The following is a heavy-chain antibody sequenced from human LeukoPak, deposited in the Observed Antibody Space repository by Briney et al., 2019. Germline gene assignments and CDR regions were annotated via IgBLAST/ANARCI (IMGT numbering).Heavy chain of an antibody. CDR3: GKALRTGMFRGVIDY. CDR2: ISSSASTI. Sequence: GGSLRLSCAASGFTFSSYWMSWVRQAPGKGLEWVSYISSSASTIYYSDSVKGRFTISRDNSKNMLYLQMYSLRAEDTALYYCGKALRTGMFRGVIDYWGQGTPVTVSS. J-gene: IGHJ4*02. D-gene: IGHD3-10*01. CDR1: GFTFSSYW. V-gene: IGHV3-48*01.